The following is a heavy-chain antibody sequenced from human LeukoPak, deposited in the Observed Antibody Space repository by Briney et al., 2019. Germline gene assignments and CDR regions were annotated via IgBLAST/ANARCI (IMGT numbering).Heavy chain of an antibody. Sequence: SETLSLTCTVSGGSISTYYWTWIRQPPGKGLEWIGRIYTSGSTNYNPSLKSRVTISVDTSKNQFSLKLSSVTAADTAVYYCAQTMVRGVIPGAYYYMDVWGKGTTVTISS. CDR1: GGSISTYY. CDR3: AQTMVRGVIPGAYYYMDV. V-gene: IGHV4-4*08. CDR2: IYTSGST. J-gene: IGHJ6*03. D-gene: IGHD3-10*01.